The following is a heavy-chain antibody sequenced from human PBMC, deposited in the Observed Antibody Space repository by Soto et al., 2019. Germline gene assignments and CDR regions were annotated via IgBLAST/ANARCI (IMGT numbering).Heavy chain of an antibody. D-gene: IGHD2-8*01. CDR3: AKDIDGFCTNGVCYTGYFDY. CDR2: ISWNSGSI. J-gene: IGHJ4*02. CDR1: GFTFDDYA. Sequence: PGGSLRLSCAASGFTFDDYAMHWVRQAPGKGLEWVSGISWNSGSIGYADSVKGRFTISRDNAKNSLYLQMNSLRAEDTALYYCAKDIDGFCTNGVCYTGYFDYWGQGTLVTVS. V-gene: IGHV3-9*01.